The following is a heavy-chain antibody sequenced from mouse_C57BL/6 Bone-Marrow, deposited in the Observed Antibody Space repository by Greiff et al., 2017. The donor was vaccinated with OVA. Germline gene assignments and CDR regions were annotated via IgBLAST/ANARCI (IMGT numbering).Heavy chain of an antibody. CDR1: GYTFTSYG. CDR2: IYPRSGNT. V-gene: IGHV1-81*01. Sequence: VKLMESGAELARPGASVKLSCKASGYTFTSYGISWVKQRTGQGLEWIGEIYPRSGNTYYNEKFKGKATLTADKSSSTAYMELRSLTSEDSAVYFCARKMGYGFAYWGQGTLVTVSA. J-gene: IGHJ3*01. D-gene: IGHD2-2*01. CDR3: ARKMGYGFAY.